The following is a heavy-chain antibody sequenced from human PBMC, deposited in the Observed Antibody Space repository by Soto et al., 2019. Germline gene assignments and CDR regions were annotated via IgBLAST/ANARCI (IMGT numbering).Heavy chain of an antibody. Sequence: EVQLVESGGGLVQPGRSLRLSCAASGFTFDDYAMHWVRQAPGKGLEWVSGISWNSGSIGYADSVKGRFTISRDNAKNSLYLQMNSLRAEDTGLYYCAKGKGYSGYADDAFDIWGQGTMVTVSS. V-gene: IGHV3-9*01. CDR1: GFTFDDYA. D-gene: IGHD5-12*01. CDR2: ISWNSGSI. J-gene: IGHJ3*02. CDR3: AKGKGYSGYADDAFDI.